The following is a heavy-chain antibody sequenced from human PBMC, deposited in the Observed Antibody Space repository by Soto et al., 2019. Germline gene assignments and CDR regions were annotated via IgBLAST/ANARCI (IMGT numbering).Heavy chain of an antibody. CDR1: GFNFGAYA. CDR2: IRRKAYGGTT. J-gene: IGHJ4*02. Sequence: GGSLRLSCSASGFNFGAYAMSWVRQAPGKGLEWVGFIRRKAYGGTTDYAASVKGRFTISRDDSKSIAYLQMNSLKIQDTAVYYCTRSLAIDFDSWGQGTLVTV. V-gene: IGHV3-49*04. CDR3: TRSLAIDFDS.